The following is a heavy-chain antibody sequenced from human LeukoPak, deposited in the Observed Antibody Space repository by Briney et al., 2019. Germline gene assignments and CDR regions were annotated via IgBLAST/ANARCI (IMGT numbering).Heavy chain of an antibody. J-gene: IGHJ6*02. V-gene: IGHV1-8*01. D-gene: IGHD6-13*01. CDR2: MNPNSGNT. CDR3: ARQQQLVGGGSRYHYYGMDV. Sequence: GASVKVSCKASGYTFTSYDINWVRQATGQGLEWMGWMNPNSGNTGYAQKFQGRVTMTRNTSISTAYMELSSLRSEDTAVYYCARQQQLVGGGSRYHYYGMDVWGQGTTVTVSS. CDR1: GYTFTSYD.